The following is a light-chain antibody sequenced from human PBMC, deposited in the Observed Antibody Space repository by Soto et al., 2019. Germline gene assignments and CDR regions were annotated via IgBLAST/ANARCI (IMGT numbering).Light chain of an antibody. CDR1: QSVTSSY. CDR3: QQYGSSPIT. V-gene: IGKV3-20*01. Sequence: EIVVTQSPGTLSLSPGERATLSCRASQSVTSSYLAWYQRKPGQAPRLLIYGASSRATGIPDRFSGSGSGTDFNLIISRLEPEDFAVYYCQQYGSSPITFGQGTRLEIK. CDR2: GAS. J-gene: IGKJ5*01.